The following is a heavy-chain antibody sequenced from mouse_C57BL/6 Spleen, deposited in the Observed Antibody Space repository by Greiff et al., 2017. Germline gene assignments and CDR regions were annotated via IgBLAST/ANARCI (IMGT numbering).Heavy chain of an antibody. J-gene: IGHJ4*01. V-gene: IGHV1-59*01. CDR3: ARKYYDYYAMDY. CDR2: IDPSDSYT. D-gene: IGHD1-2*01. CDR1: GYTFTSYW. Sequence: VQLQQPGAELVRPGTSVKLSCKASGYTFTSYWMHWVKQRPGQGLEWIGVIDPSDSYTNYNQKFKGKATLTVDTSSSTAYMQLSSLTSEDSAVYYCARKYYDYYAMDYWGQGTSVTVSS.